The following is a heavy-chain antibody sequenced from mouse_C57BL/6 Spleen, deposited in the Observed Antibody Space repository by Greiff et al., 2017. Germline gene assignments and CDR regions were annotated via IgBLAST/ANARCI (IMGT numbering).Heavy chain of an antibody. V-gene: IGHV5-16*01. CDR1: GFTFSDYY. Sequence: EVKLMESEGGLVQPGSSMKLSCTASGFTFSDYYMAWVRQVPEKGLEWVANINYDGSSTYYLDYLKSRFIISRDNAKNILYLQMSSLKSEDTATYYCARDPLYYGSSYWYFGVWGTGTTVTVSS. D-gene: IGHD1-1*01. CDR2: INYDGSST. J-gene: IGHJ1*03. CDR3: ARDPLYYGSSYWYFGV.